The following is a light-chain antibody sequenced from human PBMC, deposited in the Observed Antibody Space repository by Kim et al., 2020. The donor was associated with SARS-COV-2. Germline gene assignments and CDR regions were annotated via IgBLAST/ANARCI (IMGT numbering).Light chain of an antibody. V-gene: IGKV3-20*01. CDR1: QSVSSSY. CDR2: GAS. Sequence: EIVLTQSPGPLSLSPGERATLSCRASQSVSSSYLAWYQQKPGQAPRLLIYGASSRATGIPDRFSGSGSGTDFILTISRLEPEDLAVYYCQQYGNSPQTFGQGTKVDIK. J-gene: IGKJ1*01. CDR3: QQYGNSPQT.